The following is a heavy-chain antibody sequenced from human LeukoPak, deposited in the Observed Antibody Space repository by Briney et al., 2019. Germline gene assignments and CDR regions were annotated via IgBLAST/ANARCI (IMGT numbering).Heavy chain of an antibody. CDR3: GRLAVEKRFLEWLLFRVDYFDY. J-gene: IGHJ4*02. D-gene: IGHD3-3*01. CDR2: ISAYSGDT. Sequence: GASVKVSCKASGYTFTSYGISWVRQAPGQGLEWMGWISAYSGDTNYAQKFQGRATMTTDTSTSTAYMELRSLSSDDTAVYYCGRLAVEKRFLEWLLFRVDYFDYWGQGTLVTVSS. V-gene: IGHV1-18*01. CDR1: GYTFTSYG.